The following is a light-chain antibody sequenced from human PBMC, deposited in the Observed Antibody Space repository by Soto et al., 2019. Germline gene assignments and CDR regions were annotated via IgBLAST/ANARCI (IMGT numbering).Light chain of an antibody. CDR1: QSVSSNY. CDR3: QQYGNSSLT. J-gene: IGKJ4*01. CDR2: GAS. V-gene: IGKV3-20*01. Sequence: EIVLTQSPGTLSLSPGERATLSCRASQSVSSNYLAWYQQKPGQAPRLLISGASSRATGIPDRFSGSGSGTDFTLTISRLEPEDFAVYYCQQYGNSSLTFGGGTKVEIK.